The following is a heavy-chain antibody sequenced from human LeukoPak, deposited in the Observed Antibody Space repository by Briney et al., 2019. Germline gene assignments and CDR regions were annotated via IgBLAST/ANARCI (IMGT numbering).Heavy chain of an antibody. Sequence: GASVKVSCKVSGYIITELSMHWVRQAPGKGLEWMGSFDPEDGETIYAQKFQGRVTMTEDTSTDTVYMELSSLRSEDTAVYYCATDPNYYGPGSLDYWGQGTLVTVSS. D-gene: IGHD3-10*01. CDR3: ATDPNYYGPGSLDY. J-gene: IGHJ4*02. V-gene: IGHV1-24*01. CDR1: GYIITELS. CDR2: FDPEDGET.